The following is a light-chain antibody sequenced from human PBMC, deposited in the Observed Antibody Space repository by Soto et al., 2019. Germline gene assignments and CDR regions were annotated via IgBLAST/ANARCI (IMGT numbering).Light chain of an antibody. CDR2: VAS. Sequence: EIVLTQSPGTLSLSPGERATLSCRASQSVSSNYLAWYQQKPGQAPRLLIYVASNRATGIPDRFSGSGSGTDFTLTISRLEPEDFAVYYCQQSGSSPYTFGQGTKLEIK. V-gene: IGKV3-20*01. J-gene: IGKJ2*01. CDR1: QSVSSNY. CDR3: QQSGSSPYT.